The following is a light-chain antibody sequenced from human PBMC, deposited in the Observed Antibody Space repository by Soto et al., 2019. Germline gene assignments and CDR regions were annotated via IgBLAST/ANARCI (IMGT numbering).Light chain of an antibody. J-gene: IGKJ1*01. CDR1: QSLLDSDDGNTY. CDR2: LGS. CDR3: MQTLKTWT. V-gene: IGKV2-28*01. Sequence: EILMTQTHLSLPVTPGEPASISCRSSQSLLDSDDGNTYLDWYLQKPGQSPQLLIFLGSNRASGVPDRFSGSGSGTDFTLKVSRVEAEDVGVYYCMQTLKTWTFGQGTKV.